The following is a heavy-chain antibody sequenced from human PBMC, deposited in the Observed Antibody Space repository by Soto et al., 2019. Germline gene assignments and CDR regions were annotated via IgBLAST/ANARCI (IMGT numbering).Heavy chain of an antibody. V-gene: IGHV3-48*02. Sequence: GGSLRLSCAASRFTFSGYSMNWVRQAPGKGLEWVSYISGNSNSIYYADSVRGRFTISRDNAKNSLYLQMNSLRDEDTAVYYCARVNSGTYYAFDWWGRGTLVTVS. CDR1: RFTFSGYS. CDR3: ARVNSGTYYAFDW. D-gene: IGHD1-26*01. J-gene: IGHJ4*01. CDR2: ISGNSNSI.